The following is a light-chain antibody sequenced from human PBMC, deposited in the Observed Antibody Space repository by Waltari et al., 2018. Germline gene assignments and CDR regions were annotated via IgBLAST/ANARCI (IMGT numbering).Light chain of an antibody. CDR3: QQYDVLQYT. CDR1: QDITNC. J-gene: IGKJ3*01. CDR2: DAS. V-gene: IGKV1-33*01. Sequence: DIQMTQSPSSLSASVGDRVTITCQASQDITNCLNWYQQKPRQAPKLLIYDASNVKTGVPSRCSGRGFGTDFTSTISILQPEDVASYYCQQYDVLQYTFGPGTKVKLK.